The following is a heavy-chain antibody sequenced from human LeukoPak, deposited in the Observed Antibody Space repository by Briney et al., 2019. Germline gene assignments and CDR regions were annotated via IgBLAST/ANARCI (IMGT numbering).Heavy chain of an antibody. CDR2: IIPIFGTA. CDR1: RGTFNSYA. CDR3: AREDRDYYYMDV. J-gene: IGHJ6*03. Sequence: SVKVSCKASRGTFNSYAISWVRQAPGQGLEWMGWIIPIFGTANYAQKFQGRVTISTDESTSTAYMELSSLRSEDTAVYHCAREDRDYYYMDVWGKGTTVTVSS. V-gene: IGHV1-69*05.